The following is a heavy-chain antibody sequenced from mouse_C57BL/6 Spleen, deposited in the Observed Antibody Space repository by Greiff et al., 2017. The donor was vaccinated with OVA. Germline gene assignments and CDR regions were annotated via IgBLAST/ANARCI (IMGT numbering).Heavy chain of an antibody. CDR3: AREYEYWYFDV. D-gene: IGHD2-10*02. CDR1: GYSITSGYY. CDR2: ISYDGSN. V-gene: IGHV3-6*01. J-gene: IGHJ1*03. Sequence: EVQLQESGPGLVKPSQSLSLTCSVTGYSITSGYYWNWNRQFPGNKLEWMGYISYDGSNNYNPSLKNRISITRDTSKNQFFLKLNSVTTEDTATYYCAREYEYWYFDVWGTGTTVTVSS.